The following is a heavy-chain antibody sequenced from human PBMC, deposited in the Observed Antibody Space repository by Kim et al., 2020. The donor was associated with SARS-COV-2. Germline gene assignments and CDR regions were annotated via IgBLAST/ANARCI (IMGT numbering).Heavy chain of an antibody. CDR1: GGTFSSYA. CDR3: ASEPYDYYDSSGYSPPQEY. V-gene: IGHV1-69*13. D-gene: IGHD3-22*01. CDR2: IIPIFGTA. J-gene: IGHJ4*02. Sequence: SVKVSCKASGGTFSSYAISWVRQAPGQGLEWMGGIIPIFGTANYAQKFQGRVTITADESTSTAYMELSSLRSEDTAVYYCASEPYDYYDSSGYSPPQEYWGQGTLVTVSS.